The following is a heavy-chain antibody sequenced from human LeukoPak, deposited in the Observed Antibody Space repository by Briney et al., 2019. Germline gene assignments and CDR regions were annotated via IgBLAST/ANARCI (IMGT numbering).Heavy chain of an antibody. D-gene: IGHD4-17*01. CDR2: ISSDGDNE. CDR1: GFTLHFFP. V-gene: IGHV3-30-3*01. Sequence: GGSLRLSCAASGFTLHFFPLHWVRQAPGQGLEWVAVISSDGDNEYYADSVKGRFTISRDNYKNTLYLEMNSLRAEDTAVYYCARGPGALDYGDYYFDYWGQGTLVTVSS. CDR3: ARGPGALDYGDYYFDY. J-gene: IGHJ4*02.